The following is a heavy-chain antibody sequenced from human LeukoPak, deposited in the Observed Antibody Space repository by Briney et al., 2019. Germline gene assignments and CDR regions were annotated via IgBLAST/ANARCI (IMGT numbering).Heavy chain of an antibody. CDR1: GYTFTSYD. V-gene: IGHV1-8*03. D-gene: IGHD3-22*01. CDR2: LNPNSGNT. Sequence: ASVKVSCKASGYTFTSYDINWVRQATGQGLEWMGWLNPNSGNTGYAQKFQGRVTITRNTSISTAYMELSSLRSEDTAVYYCAKDFDSSYWYGRNYMDVWGKGTTVSVSS. CDR3: AKDFDSSYWYGRNYMDV. J-gene: IGHJ6*03.